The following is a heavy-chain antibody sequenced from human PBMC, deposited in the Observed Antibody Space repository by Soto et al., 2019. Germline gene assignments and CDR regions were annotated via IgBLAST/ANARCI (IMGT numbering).Heavy chain of an antibody. J-gene: IGHJ6*02. CDR1: GGTFSSYA. D-gene: IGHD3-22*01. CDR2: IIPIFGTA. V-gene: IGHV1-69*01. CDR3: ARGYVNAGITMIVVVNPYYYYGIDV. Sequence: QVQLVQSGAEVKKPGSSVKVSCKASGGTFSSYAISWVRQAPGQGLEWMGGIIPIFGTANYAQKFQGRVTITADESTSKDYTELSSLGSEDTAVYYCARGYVNAGITMIVVVNPYYYYGIDVCGQGTTVTVSS.